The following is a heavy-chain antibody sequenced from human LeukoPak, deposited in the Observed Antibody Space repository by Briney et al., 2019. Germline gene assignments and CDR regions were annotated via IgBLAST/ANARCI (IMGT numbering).Heavy chain of an antibody. Sequence: GGSLRLSCAASGFMFRNYVMNWVRQAPGKGLEWVSSISSSSSSYIYYADSVKGRFTISRDNAKNSLYLQMNSLRAEDTAVYYCARYDSSGYYVDYWGQGTLVTVSS. CDR2: ISSSSSSYI. D-gene: IGHD3-22*01. CDR3: ARYDSSGYYVDY. J-gene: IGHJ4*02. CDR1: GFMFRNYV. V-gene: IGHV3-21*01.